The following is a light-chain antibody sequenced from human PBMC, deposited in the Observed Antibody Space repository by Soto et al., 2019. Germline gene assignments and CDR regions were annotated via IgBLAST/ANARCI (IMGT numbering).Light chain of an antibody. J-gene: IGLJ3*02. CDR3: AVWDDSLTGWV. CDR2: SNN. V-gene: IGLV1-44*01. CDR1: SSNIGSNA. Sequence: QSVLTQPPSASGTPGQRVTISCSGSSSNIGSNAVNWYQQLPGAAPKLLIYSNNQRPSGVPDRFSGSKSGTSASLAIRGLQSEDEADYYCAVWDDSLTGWVFGGGTKLTVL.